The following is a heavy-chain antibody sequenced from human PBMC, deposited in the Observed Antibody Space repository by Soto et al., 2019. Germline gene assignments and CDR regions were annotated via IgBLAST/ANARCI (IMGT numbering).Heavy chain of an antibody. V-gene: IGHV1-18*01. CDR1: GYTFTSYG. Sequence: ASVKVSCKASGYTFTSYGISWVRQAPGQGLEWMGWISAYNGNTNYAQKLQGRVTMTTDTSTSTAYMELRSLRSDDTAVYYCAKSSSWYSANCYFDLWGRGTLVTVSS. CDR2: ISAYNGNT. CDR3: AKSSSWYSANCYFDL. D-gene: IGHD6-13*01. J-gene: IGHJ2*01.